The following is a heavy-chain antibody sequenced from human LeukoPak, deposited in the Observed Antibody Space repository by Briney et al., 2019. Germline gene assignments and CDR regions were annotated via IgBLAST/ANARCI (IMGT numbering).Heavy chain of an antibody. J-gene: IGHJ4*02. Sequence: GGSLRLSCAASGFTFSSYAMSWVRQAPGKGLEWVSSISGSGVRTYHADSVKGRFTISRDISKNTLYLQMNSLRAEDTAVYYCAKDYYFDCWGQGTLVTVSS. CDR2: ISGSGVRT. CDR3: AKDYYFDC. CDR1: GFTFSSYA. V-gene: IGHV3-23*01.